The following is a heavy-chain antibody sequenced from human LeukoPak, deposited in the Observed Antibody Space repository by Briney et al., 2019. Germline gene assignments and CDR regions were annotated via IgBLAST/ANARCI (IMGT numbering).Heavy chain of an antibody. V-gene: IGHV4-34*01. Sequence: SETLSLTCAVYGGSFSGYSWSWIRQAPGKGLEWIGGINHRGSNNYTPSFKTRVTISLDTSKNESYLKLCSETAADTAVYYCARGKKRSMVRGVSTPFDYWGQGTLVTVSS. D-gene: IGHD3-10*01. CDR1: GGSFSGYS. CDR3: ARGKKRSMVRGVSTPFDY. CDR2: INHRGSN. J-gene: IGHJ4*02.